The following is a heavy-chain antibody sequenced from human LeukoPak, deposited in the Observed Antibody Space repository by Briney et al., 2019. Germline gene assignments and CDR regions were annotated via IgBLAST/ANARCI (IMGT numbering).Heavy chain of an antibody. CDR1: GYTFTDYY. D-gene: IGHD3-3*01. CDR3: ARDSRSIFGVVITIGGFDY. Sequence: ASVKVSCKASGYTFTDYYMHWVRQAPGQGLEWMGWINPNSGGTNYAQKFQGRVTMTRDTSIDTAYMELRSLRSDDTAVYYCARDSRSIFGVVITIGGFDYWGQGTLVTVSS. CDR2: INPNSGGT. V-gene: IGHV1-2*02. J-gene: IGHJ4*02.